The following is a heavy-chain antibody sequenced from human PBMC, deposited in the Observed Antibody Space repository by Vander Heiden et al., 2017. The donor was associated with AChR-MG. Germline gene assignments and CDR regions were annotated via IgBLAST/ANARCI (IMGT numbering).Heavy chain of an antibody. J-gene: IGHJ4*02. CDR1: GFTFSSYE. Sequence: EVQLVASGGGLVQPGGSLRLSCAASGFTFSSYEMNWVRQAPGKGLEWVSYISSSGSTIYYADSVKGRFTISRDNAKNSLYLQMNSLRAEDTAVYYCARDSGYRKAIDYWGQGTLVTVSS. CDR3: ARDSGYRKAIDY. CDR2: ISSSGSTI. V-gene: IGHV3-48*03. D-gene: IGHD3-22*01.